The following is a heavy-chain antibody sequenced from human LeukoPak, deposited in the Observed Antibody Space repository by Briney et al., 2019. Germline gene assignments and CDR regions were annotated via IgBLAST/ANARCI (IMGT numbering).Heavy chain of an antibody. CDR3: GKVDASSSWSYYYYGLDV. J-gene: IGHJ6*02. CDR1: GFTFSSYS. Sequence: PGRSLRLPCVVSGFTFSSYSMSWVRQAPGKGLEWVSAISGSGSSKYYEDSVKGRFTISRENSKNTLYLQMTRLRAEDTAVYYCGKVDASSSWSYYYYGLDVWGQGTTVTVSS. V-gene: IGHV3-23*01. D-gene: IGHD6-13*01. CDR2: ISGSGSSK.